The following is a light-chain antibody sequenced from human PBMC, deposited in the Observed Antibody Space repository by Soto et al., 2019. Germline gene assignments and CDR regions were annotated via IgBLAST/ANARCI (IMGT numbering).Light chain of an antibody. CDR3: ASWDDSLNGVV. CDR2: SNN. CDR1: SSNIGRNV. V-gene: IGLV1-44*01. J-gene: IGLJ2*01. Sequence: QSVLTQPPSASGTPGQRVTISCSESSSNIGRNVVNWYQHLPGTAPKLLIYSNNQRPSGVPDRFSDSKSGTSASLAISGLQSEDEADYYCASWDDSLNGVVFGGGTKLTVL.